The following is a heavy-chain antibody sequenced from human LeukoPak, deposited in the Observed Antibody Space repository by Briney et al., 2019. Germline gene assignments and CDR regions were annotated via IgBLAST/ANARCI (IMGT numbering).Heavy chain of an antibody. CDR3: ARDYCGGDCYDYYYYMDV. CDR1: GFTFSRYS. Sequence: GGSLRLSCAASGFTFSRYSMNWVRQAPGKGLEWVSSISISSNYIYYTDSVKGRFTISRDNSKNTLYLEMNSLRTEDTAVYYCARDYCGGDCYDYYYYMDVWGKGTTVTVSS. J-gene: IGHJ6*03. V-gene: IGHV3-21*01. CDR2: ISISSNYI. D-gene: IGHD2-21*02.